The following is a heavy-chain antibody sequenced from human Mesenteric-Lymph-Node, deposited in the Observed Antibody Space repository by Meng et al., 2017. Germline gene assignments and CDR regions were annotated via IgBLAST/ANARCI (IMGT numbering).Heavy chain of an antibody. D-gene: IGHD3-9*01. CDR3: TRHILTGYDY. CDR2: INSDGSST. J-gene: IGHJ4*02. V-gene: IGHV3-74*01. CDR1: GFTFSSYW. Sequence: GESLKISCAASGFTFSSYWMHWVRQAPGKGLVWVSRINSDGSSTTYADSVKGRFTISRDSSKNTVFLQMNSLRPEDTAVYYCTRHILTGYDYWGQGTLVTVSS.